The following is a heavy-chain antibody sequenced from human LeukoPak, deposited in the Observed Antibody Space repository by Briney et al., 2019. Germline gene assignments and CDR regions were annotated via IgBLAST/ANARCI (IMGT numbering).Heavy chain of an antibody. V-gene: IGHV1-18*01. J-gene: IGHJ4*02. D-gene: IGHD3-9*01. CDR1: GYTCTSYG. CDR2: ISAYNGNT. Sequence: ASVKVSCKASGYTCTSYGISWVRQAPGQGLEWMGWISAYNGNTNYAQKLQGRVTMTTDTSTSTAYMELRSLRSDDTAVYYCAREGYYDILTGYYIPFDYWGQGTLVTVSS. CDR3: AREGYYDILTGYYIPFDY.